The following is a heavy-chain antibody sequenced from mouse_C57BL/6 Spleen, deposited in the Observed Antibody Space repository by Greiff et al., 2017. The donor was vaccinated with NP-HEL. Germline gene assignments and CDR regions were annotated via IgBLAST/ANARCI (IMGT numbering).Heavy chain of an antibody. CDR3: ARRRLDGNLDYAMDY. J-gene: IGHJ4*01. CDR1: GYTFTNYW. D-gene: IGHD2-1*01. V-gene: IGHV1-63*01. CDR2: IYPGGGYT. Sequence: QVQLKESGAELVRPGTSVKMSCKASGYTFTNYWIGWAKQRPGHGLEWIGDIYPGGGYTNYNEKFKGKATLTADKSSSTAYMQFSSLTSEDSAIYYCARRRLDGNLDYAMDYWGQGTSVTVSS.